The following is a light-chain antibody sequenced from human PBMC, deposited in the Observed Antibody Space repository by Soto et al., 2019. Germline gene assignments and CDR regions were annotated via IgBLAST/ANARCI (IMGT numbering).Light chain of an antibody. Sequence: EIVLTQSPATLSLSPGERATLSCRASQNINTHLAWYQQRPGQVPRLLIYEATNRATGIPARFNGSGSGTDFTLTISSLEPEDFAGYYCLQRSNWLTFGGGTKVEIK. CDR2: EAT. V-gene: IGKV3-11*01. CDR1: QNINTH. J-gene: IGKJ4*01. CDR3: LQRSNWLT.